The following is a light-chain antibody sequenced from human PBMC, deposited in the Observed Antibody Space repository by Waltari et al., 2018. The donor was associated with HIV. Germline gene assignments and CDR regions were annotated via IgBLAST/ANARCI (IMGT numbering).Light chain of an antibody. V-gene: IGKV3-20*01. J-gene: IGKJ2*01. CDR2: GAS. CDR1: QSVSSSF. CDR3: QLYGSSPPYT. Sequence: EIVLTQSPGTLSLSPGERATLSCRARQSVSSSFLAWYQQKPGQAPRLLIYGASSRATGIPERFSGSGSGTDFTLTISRLEPEDFAVYYCQLYGSSPPYTFGRGTKLEVK.